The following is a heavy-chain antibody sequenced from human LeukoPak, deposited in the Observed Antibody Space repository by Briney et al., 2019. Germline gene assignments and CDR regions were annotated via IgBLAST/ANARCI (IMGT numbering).Heavy chain of an antibody. D-gene: IGHD3-22*01. CDR2: INHSGST. Sequence: KPSETLSPTCAVYGGSFSGYYWSWIRQPPGKGLEWIGEINHSGSTNYNPSLKSRVTISVDTSKNQFSLKLSSVTAADTAVYYCAAGYYYDSSGYYPLDYWGQGTLVTVSS. J-gene: IGHJ4*02. CDR3: AAGYYYDSSGYYPLDY. V-gene: IGHV4-34*01. CDR1: GGSFSGYY.